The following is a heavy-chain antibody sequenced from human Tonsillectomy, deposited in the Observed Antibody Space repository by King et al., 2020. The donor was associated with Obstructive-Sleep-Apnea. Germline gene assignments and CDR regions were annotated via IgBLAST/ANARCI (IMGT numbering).Heavy chain of an antibody. V-gene: IGHV4-4*07. CDR2: IYSTGST. J-gene: IGHJ4*02. CDR1: GGSITSYY. D-gene: IGHD4-17*01. CDR3: ARDSGDDYGDFFDY. Sequence: QLQESGPGLVKPSETLSLTCTVSGGSITSYYWDWVRQPAGKGLEWIGRIYSTGSTNYNPSLKSRVTMSVDKSKNQFSLKLNSVTAADTAVYYCARDSGDDYGDFFDYWGQGTLVTVSS.